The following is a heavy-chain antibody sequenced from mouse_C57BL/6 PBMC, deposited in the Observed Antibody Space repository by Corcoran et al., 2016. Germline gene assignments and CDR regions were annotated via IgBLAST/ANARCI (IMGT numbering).Heavy chain of an antibody. J-gene: IGHJ4*01. D-gene: IGHD4-1*01. CDR2: INSYSGVP. Sequence: QIKLVQSGPELEKPGATVKISCQNSGYTFTTYGMCWVTQAPGKGLKWRGWINSYSGVPTYDDDFKERFAFSLETSASTAYLQINNLKNEDTATYFCARKSLLTDAMDYWGQGTSVTVSS. CDR3: ARKSLLTDAMDY. CDR1: GYTFTTYG. V-gene: IGHV9-3*01.